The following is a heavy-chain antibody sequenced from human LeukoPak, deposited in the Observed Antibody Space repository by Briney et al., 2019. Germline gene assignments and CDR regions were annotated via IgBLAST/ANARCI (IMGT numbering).Heavy chain of an antibody. Sequence: GGSLRLSCTASGFTFGDHAMSWVRQAPGKGLEWVSYISSSGSTIYYADSVKGRFTISRDNAKNSLYLQMNSLRAEDTAVYYCAREGSFYAYGMDVWGQGTTVTVSS. V-gene: IGHV3-48*03. CDR1: GFTFGDHA. CDR2: ISSSGSTI. D-gene: IGHD3-16*01. CDR3: AREGSFYAYGMDV. J-gene: IGHJ6*02.